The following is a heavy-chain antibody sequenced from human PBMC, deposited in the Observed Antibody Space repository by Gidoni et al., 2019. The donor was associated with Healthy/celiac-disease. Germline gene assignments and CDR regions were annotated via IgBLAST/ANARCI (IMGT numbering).Heavy chain of an antibody. Sequence: EVQLVQSGAEVKKPGESLKISCKGSGYSFTSYWIRWVRQMPGKGLGWLGIIYPGDSENKYSPSLQSQVTISADKSISTAYLQWSSLKASDTAMYYCAMSVGATMIDYWGQGTLVTVSS. CDR2: IYPGDSEN. CDR3: AMSVGATMIDY. J-gene: IGHJ4*02. V-gene: IGHV5-51*01. D-gene: IGHD1-26*01. CDR1: GYSFTSYW.